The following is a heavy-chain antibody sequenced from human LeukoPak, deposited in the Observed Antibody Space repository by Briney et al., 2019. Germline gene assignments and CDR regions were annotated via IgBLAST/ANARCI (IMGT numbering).Heavy chain of an antibody. J-gene: IGHJ3*02. D-gene: IGHD3-22*01. Sequence: GASVKVSCKASGYIFTTYNIHWVRQAPGQGLHWMGLVNPSTGGTTYAQRFQGRASMTRDTSTSTLYMELSSLRFEDTAVYYCARPYDRSGYDAFDIWGQGTMVTVSS. CDR3: ARPYDRSGYDAFDI. CDR1: GYIFTTYN. CDR2: VNPSTGGT. V-gene: IGHV1-46*01.